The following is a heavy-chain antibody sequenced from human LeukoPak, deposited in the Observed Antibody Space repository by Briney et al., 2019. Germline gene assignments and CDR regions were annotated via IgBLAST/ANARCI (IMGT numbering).Heavy chain of an antibody. Sequence: RTSQTLSLTCAVSGGSISSGGYSWSWIRQPPGKGLEWIGYIYHSGSTYYNPSLKSRVTISVDRSKNQFSPKLSSVTAADTAVYYCARDSGNGDYFDYWGQGTLVTVSS. V-gene: IGHV4-30-2*01. CDR2: IYHSGST. D-gene: IGHD3-10*01. CDR3: ARDSGNGDYFDY. CDR1: GGSISSGGYS. J-gene: IGHJ4*02.